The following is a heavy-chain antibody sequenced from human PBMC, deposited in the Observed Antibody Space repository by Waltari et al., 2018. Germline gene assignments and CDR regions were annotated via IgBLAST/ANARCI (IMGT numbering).Heavy chain of an antibody. Sequence: EVQLVESGGGLVQPGGSLRLSCAASGFTVGNNYMSGVRQTPGKGLEGVSLIYNNGDTLYADSVKGRFTIARDSSKNTLYLQMNSLRAEDTAVYYCATDRSVWGQGTVVTVSS. CDR1: GFTVGNNY. CDR3: ATDRSV. V-gene: IGHV3-66*01. J-gene: IGHJ3*01. CDR2: IYNNGDT.